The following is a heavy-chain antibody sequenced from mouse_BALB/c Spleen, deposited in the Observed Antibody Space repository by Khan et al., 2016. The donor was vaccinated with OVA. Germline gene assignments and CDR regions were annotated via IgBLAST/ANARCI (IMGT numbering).Heavy chain of an antibody. V-gene: IGHV1-85*01. CDR3: ARHYYGSILYWYFDV. CDR1: GYTFTSYD. Sequence: QVQLQQSGAELVKPGASVKLSCKASGYTFTSYDINWVRQRPEQGLEWIGWIFPGDGSTKYNEKFKGKATLTSDKSSSTAYMQISRLTSEDSAVYCCARHYYGSILYWYFDVWGAGTTVTVSS. CDR2: IFPGDGST. D-gene: IGHD1-1*01. J-gene: IGHJ1*01.